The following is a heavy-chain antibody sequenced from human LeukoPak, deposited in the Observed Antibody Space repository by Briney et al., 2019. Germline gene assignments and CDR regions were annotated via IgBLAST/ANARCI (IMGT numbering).Heavy chain of an antibody. CDR1: GGSISSSSYY. J-gene: IGHJ4*02. CDR3: ANREYHLPALY. D-gene: IGHD2-2*01. V-gene: IGHV4-39*01. CDR2: IYYSGST. Sequence: PSETLSLTCTVSGGSISSSSYYWGWIRQPPGKGLEWIGSIYYSGSTYYNPSLKSRVTISVDTSKNQFSLKLSSVTAADTAVYYCANREYHLPALYWGQGTLVTVSS.